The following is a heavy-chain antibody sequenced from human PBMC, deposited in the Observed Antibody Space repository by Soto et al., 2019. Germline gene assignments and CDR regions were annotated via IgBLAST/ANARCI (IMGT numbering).Heavy chain of an antibody. CDR3: ARDTYSGYDFGL. V-gene: IGHV4-30-4*01. CDR1: GASVAGGAYY. D-gene: IGHD5-12*01. J-gene: IGHJ5*02. Sequence: QVQLGESGPGLVRPSQTLSLTCSVSGASVAGGAYYWSWVRQPPGKGLEWIGYIPSRGRPFYNPSLTSRGTISADTSKNQLSLQLTSVTAADTAVYYCARDTYSGYDFGLWGQGTLVTVSS. CDR2: IPSRGRP.